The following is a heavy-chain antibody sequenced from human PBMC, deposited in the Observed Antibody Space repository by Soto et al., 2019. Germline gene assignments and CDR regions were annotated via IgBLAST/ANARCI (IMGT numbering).Heavy chain of an antibody. D-gene: IGHD3-9*01. V-gene: IGHV3-30*18. CDR1: GFTFSSYA. CDR3: AKETGTQGGFDY. J-gene: IGHJ4*02. Sequence: GESLKISCAASGFTFSSYAMHWVRQAPGKGPEWVAVISKDGSNKHYQDSVKGRFTISRDNSKNTLLLQMDSLRGEGTAVYYCAKETGTQGGFDYWGQGTLVTV. CDR2: ISKDGSNK.